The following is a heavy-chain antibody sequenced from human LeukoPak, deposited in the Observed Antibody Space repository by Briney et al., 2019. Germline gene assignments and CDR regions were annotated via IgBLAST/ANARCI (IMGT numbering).Heavy chain of an antibody. CDR1: GFTFSGYA. Sequence: GGSLRLSCAASGFTFSGYAMSWVRQAPGKGLEWVSAISGSGGSTYYADSVKGRFTISRDNSKNALYLQMNSLRVEDTAVYYCAIDPNWGTHSWGQGVLVTVSS. D-gene: IGHD7-27*01. CDR3: AIDPNWGTHS. CDR2: ISGSGGST. V-gene: IGHV3-23*01. J-gene: IGHJ4*02.